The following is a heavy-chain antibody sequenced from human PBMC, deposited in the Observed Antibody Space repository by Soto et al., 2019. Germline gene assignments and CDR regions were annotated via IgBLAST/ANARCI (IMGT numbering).Heavy chain of an antibody. D-gene: IGHD1-20*01. Sequence: QITLKESGPPLVKPTQTLTLTCTFSGFSFSTTGVGVGWIRQPPGKALEWLALIYWNDDKRYSPSLKSRLTITKDTSKNQVVLIMTNTDPVDTATYYCAHSRYLRSGFDYWGQGTLVTVSS. CDR2: IYWNDDK. CDR3: AHSRYLRSGFDY. J-gene: IGHJ4*02. V-gene: IGHV2-5*01. CDR1: GFSFSTTGVG.